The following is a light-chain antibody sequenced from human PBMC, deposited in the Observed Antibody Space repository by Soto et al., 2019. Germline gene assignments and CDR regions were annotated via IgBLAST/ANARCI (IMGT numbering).Light chain of an antibody. J-gene: IGLJ1*01. CDR3: CSYTSSDTYV. CDR1: SSDVGLYDY. CDR2: EVS. V-gene: IGLV2-14*01. Sequence: QSALAQPASVTGSPGQSITISCTGTSSDVGLYDYVSWYQQYPGRVPKLIIYEVSNRPSGISDRFSGSKSGNTASLTISRLQSEDEAEYYCCSYTSSDTYVFGTGTKVTVL.